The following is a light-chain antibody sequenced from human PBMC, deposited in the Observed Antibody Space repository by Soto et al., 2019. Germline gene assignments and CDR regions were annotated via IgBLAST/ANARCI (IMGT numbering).Light chain of an antibody. Sequence: QSVLTQPPSASGTPGQRVTISCSGSSSNIGSSSVNWYQQLPVTAPKLLIYNNNQWPSGVPDRFSCSKSGTSASLAISGLQSEDEADYYCAAWDVTMNGLSVFGTGTRSTS. V-gene: IGLV1-44*01. CDR3: AAWDVTMNGLSV. J-gene: IGLJ1*01. CDR1: SSNIGSSS. CDR2: NNN.